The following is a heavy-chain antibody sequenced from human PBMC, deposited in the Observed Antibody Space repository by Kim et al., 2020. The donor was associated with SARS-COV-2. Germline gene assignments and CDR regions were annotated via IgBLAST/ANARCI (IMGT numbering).Heavy chain of an antibody. CDR2: IYYSGST. J-gene: IGHJ4*02. Sequence: SETLSLTCTVSGGSVSSGSYYWSWIRQPPGKGLEWIGYIYYSGSTNYNPSLKSRVTISVDTSKNQFSLKLSSVTAADTAVYYCARGPRIPRTAVAGPFDYWGQGTLVTVSS. CDR1: GGSVSSGSYY. CDR3: ARGPRIPRTAVAGPFDY. D-gene: IGHD6-19*01. V-gene: IGHV4-61*01.